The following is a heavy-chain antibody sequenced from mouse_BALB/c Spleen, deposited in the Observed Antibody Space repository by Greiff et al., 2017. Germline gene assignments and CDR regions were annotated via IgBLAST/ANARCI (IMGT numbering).Heavy chain of an antibody. V-gene: IGHV3-6*02. D-gene: IGHD1-1*01. CDR3: ARGYYYGSNAMDY. CDR2: ISYDGSN. Sequence: ESGPGLVKPSQSLSLTCSVTGYSITSGYYWNWIRQFPGNKLEWMGYISYDGSNNYNPSLKNRISITRDTSKNQFFLKLNSVTTEDTATYYCARGYYYGSNAMDYWGQGTSVTVSS. CDR1: GYSITSGYY. J-gene: IGHJ4*01.